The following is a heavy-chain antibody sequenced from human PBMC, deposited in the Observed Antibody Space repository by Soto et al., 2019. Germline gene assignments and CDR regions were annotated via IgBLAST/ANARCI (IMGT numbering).Heavy chain of an antibody. V-gene: IGHV1-18*01. Sequence: QVQLVQSGAEVKKPGASVKVSCKASGYIFTSYGISWVRQAPGQGLEWMGWISAYNGNTNYAQKFQGRVTMTTDTSTSTAYMELRSLRSDDTAVYYCARDPRYFDWLLYFGDNWFDPWGQGTLVTVSS. D-gene: IGHD3-9*01. J-gene: IGHJ5*02. CDR3: ARDPRYFDWLLYFGDNWFDP. CDR2: ISAYNGNT. CDR1: GYIFTSYG.